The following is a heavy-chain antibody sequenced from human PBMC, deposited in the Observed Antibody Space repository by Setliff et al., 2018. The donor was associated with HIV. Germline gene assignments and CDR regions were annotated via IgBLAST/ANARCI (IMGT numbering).Heavy chain of an antibody. CDR1: GYSFTSYY. D-gene: IGHD3-22*01. Sequence: ASVKVSCKASGYSFTSYYVHWVRQAPGQGLEWMGIINPSGGTTSYAQKFQGRVTMTRDTSTSTVYMELSSLRSEDTAVYYCARDWEARADYYDTSGQAQYFQHWGQGTLGTVS. CDR3: ARDWEARADYYDTSGQAQYFQH. CDR2: INPSGGTT. J-gene: IGHJ1*01. V-gene: IGHV1-46*01.